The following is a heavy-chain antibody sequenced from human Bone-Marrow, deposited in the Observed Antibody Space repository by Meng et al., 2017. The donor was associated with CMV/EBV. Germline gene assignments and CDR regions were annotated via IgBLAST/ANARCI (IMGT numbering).Heavy chain of an antibody. D-gene: IGHD6-13*01. CDR2: IDWDDDK. Sequence: SGPTLVKPTQTLTLTCTFSGFSLSTSGMRVSWIRQPPGKALEWLARIDWDDDKFYSTSLKTRLTISKDTSKNQVVLTMTNMDPVDTAAYYCAHSWAAGLHYWGQGTLVTVSS. V-gene: IGHV2-70D*14. J-gene: IGHJ4*02. CDR1: GFSLSTSGMR. CDR3: AHSWAAGLHY.